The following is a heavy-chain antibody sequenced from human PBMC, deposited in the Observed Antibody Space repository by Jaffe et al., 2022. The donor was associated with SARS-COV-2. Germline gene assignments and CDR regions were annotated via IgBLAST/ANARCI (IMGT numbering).Heavy chain of an antibody. V-gene: IGHV3-9*01. Sequence: EVQLVESGGGLVQPGRSLRLSCAASGFTFDDYAMHWVRQAPGKGLEWVSGISWNSGSIGYADSVKGRFTISRDNAKNSLYLQMNSLRAEDTALYYCAKDIGDDSSSSSDYYYYGMDVWGQGTTVTVSS. D-gene: IGHD6-6*01. CDR3: AKDIGDDSSSSSDYYYYGMDV. J-gene: IGHJ6*02. CDR1: GFTFDDYA. CDR2: ISWNSGSI.